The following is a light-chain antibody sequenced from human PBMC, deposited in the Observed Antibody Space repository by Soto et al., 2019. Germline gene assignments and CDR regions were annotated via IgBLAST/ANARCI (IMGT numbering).Light chain of an antibody. V-gene: IGLV1-51*01. CDR2: DDT. J-gene: IGLJ1*01. CDR1: SSKRGGNS. Sequence: VLTPPPSMSASPGQNVTSSCSGRSSKRGGNSVSWYRRLTGPATKLLIYDDTKGPSGIPDRFSGSKSVTTATLGITGFQTGDEADYYCGAWDRILSAYVFGTGTKV. CDR3: GAWDRILSAYV.